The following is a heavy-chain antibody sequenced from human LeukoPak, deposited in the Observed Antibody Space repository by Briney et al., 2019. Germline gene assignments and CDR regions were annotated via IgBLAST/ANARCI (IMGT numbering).Heavy chain of an antibody. CDR3: ARGYSYGNYYMDV. V-gene: IGHV4-34*01. Sequence: SETLSLTCTVSGASISSYYWSWIRQPPGKGLEWIGEINHSGSTNYNPSLKSRVTISVDTSKNQFSLKLSSVTAADTAVYYCARGYSYGNYYMDVRGKGTTVTVSS. CDR1: GASISSYY. D-gene: IGHD5-18*01. J-gene: IGHJ6*03. CDR2: INHSGST.